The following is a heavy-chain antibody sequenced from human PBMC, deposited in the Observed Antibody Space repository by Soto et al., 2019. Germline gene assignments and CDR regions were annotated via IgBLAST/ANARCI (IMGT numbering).Heavy chain of an antibody. D-gene: IGHD2-21*01. CDR3: ARNELLASPVDN. V-gene: IGHV3-23*01. CDR1: GFTFKTYA. Sequence: EVQLLESGGEVIHPGGSLRLSCAASGFTFKTYAMTWVRQAPGKGLEWVAVMSPGGGSIIYADSVRGRLSVSRDNSKNIFYLHMSSLGAEDTAVYYCARNELLASPVDNWGQGTLVTVSS. J-gene: IGHJ4*02. CDR2: MSPGGGSI.